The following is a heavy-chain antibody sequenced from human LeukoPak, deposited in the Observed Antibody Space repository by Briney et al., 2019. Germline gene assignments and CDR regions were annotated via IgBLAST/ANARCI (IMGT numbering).Heavy chain of an antibody. V-gene: IGHV1-2*02. CDR2: INPNSGGT. CDR1: GYTFTGYY. J-gene: IGHJ6*03. Sequence: ASVKVSCKASGYTFTGYYMHWVRQAPGQGLEWMGWINPNSGGTNYAQKFQGRVTMTRDTSISTAYMELSRLRSDDTAVYYCARVHLLNYYYMDVWGKGTTVTVSS. CDR3: ARVHLLNYYYMDV.